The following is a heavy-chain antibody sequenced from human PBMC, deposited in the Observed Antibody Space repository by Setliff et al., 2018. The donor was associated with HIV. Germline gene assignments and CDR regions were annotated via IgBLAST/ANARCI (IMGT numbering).Heavy chain of an antibody. CDR2: IYYTGTT. J-gene: IGHJ4*02. V-gene: IGHV4-39*01. CDR3: AKPYYDISGYYFYYFDY. Sequence: PSETLSLTCTVSGGSISSGSNYWGWIRQPPGKGLEWIGTIYYTGTTYYNPSLQSRVTLSVDTSKNQFSLKLSSVTAADTAFYYCAKPYYDISGYYFYYFDYWGQGTLVTVSS. CDR1: GGSISSGSNY. D-gene: IGHD3-22*01.